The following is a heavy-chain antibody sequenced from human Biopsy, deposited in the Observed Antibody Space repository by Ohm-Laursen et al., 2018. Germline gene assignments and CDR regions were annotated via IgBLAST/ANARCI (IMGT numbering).Heavy chain of an antibody. CDR2: ISPKSGGT. J-gene: IGHJ4*02. CDR1: GFSFTGYY. Sequence: ASVKASCKTSGFSFTGYYIHWVRQAPGQGLEWMGWISPKSGGTHHAQKFQCNITMTKNTSMSTAYMEMSRLRSDDTAVYYCALQSVAQMKNFDYWGQGTLVTGSS. D-gene: IGHD6-19*01. CDR3: ALQSVAQMKNFDY. V-gene: IGHV1-2*02.